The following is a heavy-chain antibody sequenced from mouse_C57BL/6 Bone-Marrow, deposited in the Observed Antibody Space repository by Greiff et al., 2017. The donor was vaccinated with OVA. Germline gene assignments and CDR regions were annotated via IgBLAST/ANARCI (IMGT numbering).Heavy chain of an antibody. V-gene: IGHV12-3*01. CDR3: AGDTYGSSYRAWFAY. D-gene: IGHD1-1*01. CDR2: ITHSGET. CDR1: GFPITSGYY. J-gene: IGHJ3*01. Sequence: VKLVESGPGLVKPSQSLFLTCSITGFPITSGYYWIWIRQSPGKPLEWMGYITHSGETFYNPSLQSPISITRETSKNQFFLQLNSVTTEDTAMYYCAGDTYGSSYRAWFAYWGQGTLVTVSA.